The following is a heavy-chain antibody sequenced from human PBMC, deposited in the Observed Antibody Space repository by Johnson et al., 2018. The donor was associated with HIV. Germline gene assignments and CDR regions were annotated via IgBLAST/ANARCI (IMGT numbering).Heavy chain of an antibody. CDR2: ISSSGGST. Sequence: MQLVESGGGLVQPGRSLRLSCAASGFTFDDYAMHWVRQAPGKGLEWVSGISSSGGSTYSADSVKGRFTISRDNSKNTVYVQMNSLRAEDTAVYYCAKDAYCSGGRCYGFGAFDIWGQGTKVTVSS. CDR3: AKDAYCSGGRCYGFGAFDI. CDR1: GFTFDDYA. V-gene: IGHV3-23*04. D-gene: IGHD2-15*01. J-gene: IGHJ3*02.